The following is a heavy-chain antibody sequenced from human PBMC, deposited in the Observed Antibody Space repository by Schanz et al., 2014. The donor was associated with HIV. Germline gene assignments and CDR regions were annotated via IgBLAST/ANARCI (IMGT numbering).Heavy chain of an antibody. CDR3: AKEAWYSSSLYYFDY. CDR2: ISYDGSNK. J-gene: IGHJ4*02. Sequence: QVQLVESGGGVVQPGRSLRLSCAASGLTFSSYGMHWVRQAPGKGLEWVAVISYDGSNKYYTDSVKGRFTISRDNSKNRLYLQMNSLRAEDTAMYYCAKEAWYSSSLYYFDYWGQGTLVTVSS. V-gene: IGHV3-30*18. CDR1: GLTFSSYG. D-gene: IGHD6-13*01.